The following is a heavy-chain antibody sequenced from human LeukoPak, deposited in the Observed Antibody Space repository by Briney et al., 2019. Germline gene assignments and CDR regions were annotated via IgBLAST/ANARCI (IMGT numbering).Heavy chain of an antibody. D-gene: IGHD2-2*01. CDR3: AKDPGVVPAHYFDY. V-gene: IGHV3-30*02. Sequence: GGSLRLSCAASGFTFSRYDMHWVRQAPGKGLEWVAFIQNDGSDKYYADPVKGRFTISRDNSENTLHLQMTSLRAEDTAVYYCAKDPGVVPAHYFDYWGQGTLVTVSS. CDR1: GFTFSRYD. J-gene: IGHJ4*02. CDR2: IQNDGSDK.